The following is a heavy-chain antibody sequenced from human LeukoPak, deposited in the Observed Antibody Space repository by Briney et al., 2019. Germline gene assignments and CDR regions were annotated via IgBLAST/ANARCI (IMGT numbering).Heavy chain of an antibody. J-gene: IGHJ4*02. D-gene: IGHD6-13*01. CDR2: IYYTGST. CDR1: GGSISRDY. V-gene: IGHV4-59*01. CDR3: ARDRPGGSSLDY. Sequence: SETLSLTCTVTGGSISRDYWSWIRQPPGKGLEWIGYIYYTGSTNYNPSLKSRVTISVDTSKNQFSLKLSSVTAADTAVYYCARDRPGGSSLDYWGQGTLVTVSS.